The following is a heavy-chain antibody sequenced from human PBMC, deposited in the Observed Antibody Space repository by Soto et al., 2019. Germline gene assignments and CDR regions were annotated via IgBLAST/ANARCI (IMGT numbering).Heavy chain of an antibody. CDR3: ATALIRGVYYGGFDH. V-gene: IGHV4-30-4*01. J-gene: IGHJ4*02. D-gene: IGHD3-10*01. Sequence: PSETLSLTCTVSGGSISSGDYYWSWIRQPPGKGLEWIGYIYYSGSTYYNPSLKSRVTISVDTSKNQFSLKLSSVTAEDTAVYYCATALIRGVYYGGFDHWGGGTLVTVSS. CDR2: IYYSGST. CDR1: GGSISSGDYY.